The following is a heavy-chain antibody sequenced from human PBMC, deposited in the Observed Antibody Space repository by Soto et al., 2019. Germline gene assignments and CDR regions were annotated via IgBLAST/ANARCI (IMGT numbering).Heavy chain of an antibody. D-gene: IGHD3-10*01. CDR3: ARGFGLFNY. V-gene: IGHV3-48*03. CDR2: IDGSGATK. J-gene: IGHJ4*02. Sequence: EVQLLESGGGLVQPGGSLRLSCGVSGFTFNDFEMNWVRQAPGKGPEWLAYIDGSGATKKYADSVRGRFTISRDNPNNSLFLQMSSLSAADTAIYYCARGFGLFNYLGQGTLVSVSS. CDR1: GFTFNDFE.